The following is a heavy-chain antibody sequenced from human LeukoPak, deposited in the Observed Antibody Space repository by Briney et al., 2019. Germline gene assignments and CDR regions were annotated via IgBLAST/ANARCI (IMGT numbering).Heavy chain of an antibody. D-gene: IGHD6-13*01. V-gene: IGHV4-34*01. CDR3: ARGRYFPSSSYNYYYYYGMDV. CDR2: INHSGGT. CDR1: GGSFSGYY. J-gene: IGHJ6*02. Sequence: SETLSLTCAVYGGSFSGYYWRWIRQPPGKGLEWIGEINHSGGTNYNPSLKSRVTISVDTSKNQFSLKLSSVTAADTAVYYCARGRYFPSSSYNYYYYYGMDVWGQGTTVTVSS.